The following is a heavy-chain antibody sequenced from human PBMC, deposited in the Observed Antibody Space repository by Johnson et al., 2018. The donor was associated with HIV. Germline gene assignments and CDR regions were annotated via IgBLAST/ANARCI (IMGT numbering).Heavy chain of an antibody. V-gene: IGHV3-23*04. J-gene: IGHJ3*02. CDR1: GFTFSSYA. Sequence: VQLVESGGGVVRPGGSLRLSCAASGFTFSSYAMSWVRQAPRKGLEWVSAISGSGASTYSADSVKGRFTISRDNSKNTLYLQMNSLRSEDTAVYYCAKAGQLVAATSAFDIWGQGTMVTVSS. CDR2: ISGSGAST. CDR3: AKAGQLVAATSAFDI. D-gene: IGHD2-15*01.